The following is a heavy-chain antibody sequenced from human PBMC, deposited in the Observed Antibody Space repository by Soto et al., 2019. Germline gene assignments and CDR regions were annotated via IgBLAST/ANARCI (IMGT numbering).Heavy chain of an antibody. CDR1: GYTFTSYG. CDR3: ARDRDYDILTGYWAYFDY. V-gene: IGHV1-18*04. J-gene: IGHJ4*02. Sequence: VKGSCKVSGYTFTSYGIGWVRQAPGQGLEWMGWISAYNGNTNYAQKLQGRVTMTTDTSTSTAYMELRSLRSDDTAVYYCARDRDYDILTGYWAYFDYWGQGTLVTVSS. D-gene: IGHD3-9*01. CDR2: ISAYNGNT.